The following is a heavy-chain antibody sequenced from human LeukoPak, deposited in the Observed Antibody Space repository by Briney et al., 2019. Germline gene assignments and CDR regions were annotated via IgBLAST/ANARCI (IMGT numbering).Heavy chain of an antibody. D-gene: IGHD2-21*02. CDR2: IKSKTDGGTT. CDR1: GFTFGNAW. Sequence: PGGSLRLSCAASGFTFGNAWMTWVRQTPGKGLEWVGRIKSKTDGGTTDYAAPVKGRFTISRDDSQNTLYLQMNSLKTDDTALYYCTTRVRYCGGDCYPLDYWGQGTLVTVSS. V-gene: IGHV3-15*01. J-gene: IGHJ4*02. CDR3: TTRVRYCGGDCYPLDY.